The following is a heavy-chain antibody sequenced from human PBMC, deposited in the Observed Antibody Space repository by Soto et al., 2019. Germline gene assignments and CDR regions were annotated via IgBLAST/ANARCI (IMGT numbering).Heavy chain of an antibody. Sequence: QVQLVQSGAEVKKPGSSVKVSCKASGGTFSSYAISWVRQAPGQGLEWMGGIIPIFGTANYAQKFQGRVTIXXHXSXNIAYMELSSLRSEDAAVYYCARGMADCSGGSCGTYWGQGTLVTVSS. CDR1: GGTFSSYA. D-gene: IGHD2-15*01. J-gene: IGHJ4*02. V-gene: IGHV1-69*12. CDR3: ARGMADCSGGSCGTY. CDR2: IIPIFGTA.